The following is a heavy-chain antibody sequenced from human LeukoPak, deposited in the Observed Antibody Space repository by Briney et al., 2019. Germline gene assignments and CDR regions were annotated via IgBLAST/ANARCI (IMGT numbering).Heavy chain of an antibody. Sequence: ASVKVSCKSSGGTFRTFAISWVRQAPGQGLEWMGGIIPIFGIPDSAQKFQGRLTITADESTTTAYMELSSLRSDDTAIYYCGLSGNYYYYYMDVWGKGTTVTISS. V-gene: IGHV1-69*13. J-gene: IGHJ6*03. D-gene: IGHD6-25*01. CDR2: IIPIFGIP. CDR3: GLSGNYYYYYMDV. CDR1: GGTFRTFA.